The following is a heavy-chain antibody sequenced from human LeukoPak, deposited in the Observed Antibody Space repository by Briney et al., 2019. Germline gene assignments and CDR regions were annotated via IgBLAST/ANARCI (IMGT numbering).Heavy chain of an antibody. D-gene: IGHD2-8*02. Sequence: SETLSLTCNVSGDSFSSYFWSWIRQPAGKGLEWIGRLHASGGANYNPSLKSRVTMSLDTSRNQFSLKLMSVTAADSAVYYCARDTTGPPTYYYYYMDVWGKGTTVTVSS. V-gene: IGHV4-4*07. J-gene: IGHJ6*03. CDR2: LHASGGA. CDR3: ARDTTGPPTYYYYYMDV. CDR1: GDSFSSYF.